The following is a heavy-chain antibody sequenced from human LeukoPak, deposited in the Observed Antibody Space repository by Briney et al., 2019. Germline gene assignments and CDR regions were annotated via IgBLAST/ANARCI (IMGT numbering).Heavy chain of an antibody. CDR2: ISSSGSTI. V-gene: IGHV3-48*03. CDR1: GFTFSSYE. Sequence: GGSLRLSCAASGFTFSSYEMNWVRQAPGKGLEWVSYISSSGSTIYYADSVKGRFTISRDNAKNSLCLQMNSLRAEDTAVYYCARGADWRRAFDIWGQGTMVTVSS. J-gene: IGHJ3*02. CDR3: ARGADWRRAFDI. D-gene: IGHD3-3*01.